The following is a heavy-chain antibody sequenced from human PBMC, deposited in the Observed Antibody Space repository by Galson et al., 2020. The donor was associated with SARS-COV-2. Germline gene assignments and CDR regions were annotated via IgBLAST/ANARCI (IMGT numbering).Heavy chain of an antibody. V-gene: IGHV3-30*04. CDR1: GFSFNSYA. CDR2: LSYDGSYI. CDR3: GRGGSGVTPPDF. D-gene: IGHD2-21*02. J-gene: IGHJ4*02. Sequence: GESLKISCAASGFSFNSYAMHWVRQAPGEGLEWVALLSYDGSYIYYADFVKGRFTISRDNSKNTLYLQMNSLRVEDTAVYYCGRGGSGVTPPDFWGQGALVTVSS.